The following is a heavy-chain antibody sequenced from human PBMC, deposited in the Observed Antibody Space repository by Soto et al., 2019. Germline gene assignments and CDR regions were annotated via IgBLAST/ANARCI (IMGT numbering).Heavy chain of an antibody. CDR3: ARLNRYYDSSGFFRFDP. V-gene: IGHV1-69*02. CDR1: GGTFSSYT. J-gene: IGHJ5*02. D-gene: IGHD3-22*01. CDR2: IIPILGIA. Sequence: QVQLVQSGAEVKKPGSSVKVSCKASGGTFSSYTISWVRQAPGQGLEWMGRIIPILGIANYAQKFQGRVTITADKSTSTAYMELSSLRSEDTAVYYCARLNRYYDSSGFFRFDPWGQGTLVTVSS.